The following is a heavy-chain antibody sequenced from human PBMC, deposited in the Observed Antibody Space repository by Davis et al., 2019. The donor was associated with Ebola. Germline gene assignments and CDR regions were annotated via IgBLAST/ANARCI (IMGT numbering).Heavy chain of an antibody. CDR3: ATISLDSSGYYYYYYGMDV. V-gene: IGHV3-23*01. J-gene: IGHJ6*02. CDR1: GFTFSNCA. D-gene: IGHD3-22*01. Sequence: GESLKISCAASGFTFSNCAMSWVRQAPGKGLEWVSTISGSGGSTYYADSVKGRFTISRDNSNDTLYLQMNSLRAEDTAVYYCATISLDSSGYYYYYYGMDVWGQGTTVTVSS. CDR2: ISGSGGST.